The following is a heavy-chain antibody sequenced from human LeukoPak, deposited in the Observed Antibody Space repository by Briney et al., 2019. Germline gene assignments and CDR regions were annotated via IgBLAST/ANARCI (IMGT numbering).Heavy chain of an antibody. V-gene: IGHV4-61*01. CDR2: VYDSGST. Sequence: SETLSLTCTVSGGSVSSGSYYWSWIRQPPGKGLEWIGYVYDSGSTNYNPSLKSRVTISVDTSNNQFSLRLTSVTAADTAVYFCARDLGDWCDPWGQGTLVTVSS. CDR1: GGSVSSGSYY. CDR3: ARDLGDWCDP. J-gene: IGHJ5*02.